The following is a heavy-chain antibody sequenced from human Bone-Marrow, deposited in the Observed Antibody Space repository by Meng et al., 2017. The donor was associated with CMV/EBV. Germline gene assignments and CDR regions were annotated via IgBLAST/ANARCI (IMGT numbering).Heavy chain of an antibody. CDR1: GYTFTNYD. D-gene: IGHD3-3*01. Sequence: VKVSCKASGYTFTNYDINWVRHATGQGLEWLGWLNPDTANSGYAEKFQGRVTFTRDTSTTTAYMELRSLRSEDTAVYYCARGRFMAYWGQGTLVTVSS. J-gene: IGHJ4*02. V-gene: IGHV1-8*03. CDR2: LNPDTANS. CDR3: ARGRFMAY.